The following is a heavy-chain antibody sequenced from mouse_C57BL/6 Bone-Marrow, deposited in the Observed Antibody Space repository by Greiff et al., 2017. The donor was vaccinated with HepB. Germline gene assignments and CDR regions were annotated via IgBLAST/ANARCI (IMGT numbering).Heavy chain of an antibody. D-gene: IGHD1-1*01. CDR2: ISSGGDYI. V-gene: IGHV5-9-1*02. CDR3: TRWGVVARRKDYAMDY. Sequence: DVQLVESGEGLVKPGGSLKLSCAASGFTFSSYAMSWVRQTPEKRLEWVAYISSGGDYIYYADTVKGRFTISRDNARNTLYLQMSSLKSEDTAMYYCTRWGVVARRKDYAMDYWGQGTSVTVSS. CDR1: GFTFSSYA. J-gene: IGHJ4*01.